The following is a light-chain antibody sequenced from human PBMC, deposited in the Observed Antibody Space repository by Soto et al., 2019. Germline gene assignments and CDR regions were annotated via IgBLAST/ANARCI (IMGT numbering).Light chain of an antibody. CDR3: QEYNTWPYT. Sequence: EIVMTQSPATLSVSPGERATLSCRASQSVGNNLAWYQQKPGQAPRLLIYAASTRATGFPARFSGSGSGTEFTLTISSLQSEDFAVYYCQEYNTWPYTFGQGTRLEIK. V-gene: IGKV3-15*01. CDR1: QSVGNN. J-gene: IGKJ5*01. CDR2: AAS.